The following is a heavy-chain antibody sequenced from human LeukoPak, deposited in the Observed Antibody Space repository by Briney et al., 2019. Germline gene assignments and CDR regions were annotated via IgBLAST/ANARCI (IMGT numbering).Heavy chain of an antibody. V-gene: IGHV4-34*01. CDR3: ARGRYVWGSYRAYFDY. D-gene: IGHD3-16*02. Sequence: SETLSLTCAVYGGSFSGYYWSWIRQPPGKGLEWIGEINHSGSTNYNPSLKSRVTISVDTSKNQFSLKLSSLTAADTAVYYCARGRYVWGSYRAYFDYWGQGTLVTVSS. CDR1: GGSFSGYY. J-gene: IGHJ4*02. CDR2: INHSGST.